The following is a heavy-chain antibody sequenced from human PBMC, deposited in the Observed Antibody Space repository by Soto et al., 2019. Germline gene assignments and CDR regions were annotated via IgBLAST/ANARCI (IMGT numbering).Heavy chain of an antibody. CDR3: ARGKGIAAAGPDY. V-gene: IGHV3-33*01. CDR2: IWYDGSNK. D-gene: IGHD6-13*01. J-gene: IGHJ4*02. Sequence: GGPLRHCQTAARGNFSNHRMHWVRKNPGKGLEWVAVIWYDGSNKYYADSVKGRFTISRDNSKNTLYLQMNSLRAEDTAVYYCARGKGIAAAGPDYWGQGTLV. CDR1: RGNFSNHR.